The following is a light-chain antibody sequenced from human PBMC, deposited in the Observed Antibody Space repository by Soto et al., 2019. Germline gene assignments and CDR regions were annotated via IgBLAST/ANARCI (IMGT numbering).Light chain of an antibody. CDR1: QSMSTN. CDR2: GAS. Sequence: EIVMTQSPATLSVSPGERASLSCSASQSMSTNLAWYQQKPGQAPMLLSYGASTRAPGSPARFSGSGSGTEFTLTISSPQSEDFAVYYCQQYDKWPLTFGPGTKVDIE. CDR3: QQYDKWPLT. V-gene: IGKV3-15*01. J-gene: IGKJ3*01.